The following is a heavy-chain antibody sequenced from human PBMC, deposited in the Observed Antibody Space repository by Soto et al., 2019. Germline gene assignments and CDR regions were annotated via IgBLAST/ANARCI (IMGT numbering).Heavy chain of an antibody. Sequence: QVQLVESGGGVVQPGRSLRHSCAASGFTFSSYGMHWVRQAPGKGLEWVAVIWYDGSNKYYADSVKGRFTISRDNSKNTLYLQMNSLRAEDTAVYYCARGGYDFWSGYPYHYYYYMDVWGKGTTVTVSS. CDR2: IWYDGSNK. V-gene: IGHV3-33*01. CDR1: GFTFSSYG. D-gene: IGHD3-3*01. CDR3: ARGGYDFWSGYPYHYYYYMDV. J-gene: IGHJ6*03.